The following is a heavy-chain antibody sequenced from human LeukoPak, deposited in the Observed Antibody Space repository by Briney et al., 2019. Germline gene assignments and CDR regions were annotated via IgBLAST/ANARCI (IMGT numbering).Heavy chain of an antibody. D-gene: IGHD6-13*01. V-gene: IGHV3-7*03. J-gene: IGHJ4*02. Sequence: GGSLRLSCAASGFTFSSYWMSWVRQAPGKGLEWVANIDPEGSERYYADSVKGRFTVSRDDAKNSLFPQMKSLRAEDTAVYYCATEIAAAGPRWGQGTLVTVSS. CDR1: GFTFSSYW. CDR2: IDPEGSER. CDR3: ATEIAAAGPR.